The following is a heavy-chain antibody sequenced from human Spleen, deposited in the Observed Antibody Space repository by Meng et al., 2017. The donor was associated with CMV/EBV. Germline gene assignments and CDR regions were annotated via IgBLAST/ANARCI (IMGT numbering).Heavy chain of an antibody. D-gene: IGHD2-2*02. CDR3: ARGYCSGASCYIDD. V-gene: IGHV1-2*02. CDR2: INPNSGDT. CDR1: GYSFSGYY. Sequence: KAAGYSFSGYYMHWVRQAPGQGLEWMGWINPNSGDTNYAQKFQGTVTMTTDTSMSTAYMELSRLGSDDTAVYYCARGYCSGASCYIDDWGQGTLVTVSS. J-gene: IGHJ4*02.